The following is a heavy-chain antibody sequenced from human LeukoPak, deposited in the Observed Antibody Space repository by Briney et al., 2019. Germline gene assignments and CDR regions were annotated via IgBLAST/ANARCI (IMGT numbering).Heavy chain of an antibody. Sequence: ASVKVSCKASGYTFTSYAMHWVCQAPGRRLEWMGWINAGNDNTKYSQEFQGRVTIARDTSASTAYMELSSLRSEDMAVYYCARGTNGSSWYISDSWGQGNLGTVSS. CDR1: GYTFTSYA. V-gene: IGHV1-3*03. CDR2: INAGNDNT. CDR3: ARGTNGSSWYISDS. D-gene: IGHD6-13*01. J-gene: IGHJ4*02.